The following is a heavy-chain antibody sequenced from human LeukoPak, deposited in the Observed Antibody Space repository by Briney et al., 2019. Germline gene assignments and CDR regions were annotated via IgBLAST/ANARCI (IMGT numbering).Heavy chain of an antibody. D-gene: IGHD3-3*02. CDR1: GYTFSDFY. Sequence: GASVKVSCKASGYTFSDFYIHWVRQAPGQGLEYVGWITPKSGDTYSAQRFQGRVTMTRDASISTAYMELSSLRSDDTAVYFCARVRLADQRAWAYWGEGTLVTVSP. CDR2: ITPKSGDT. CDR3: ARVRLADQRAWAY. J-gene: IGHJ4*02. V-gene: IGHV1-2*02.